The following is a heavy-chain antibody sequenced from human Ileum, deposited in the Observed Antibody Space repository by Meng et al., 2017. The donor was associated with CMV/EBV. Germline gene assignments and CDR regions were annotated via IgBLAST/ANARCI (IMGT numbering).Heavy chain of an antibody. CDR1: DGSFSDYF. CDR2: INHSGRA. CDR3: ARGQRITLVRGGRFDP. V-gene: IGHV4-34*01. D-gene: IGHD3-10*01. Sequence: DGSFSDYFWAWVRQPPGKGLEWLGEINHSGRANYNSSLKSRVTILIDTSKNQFSLKLSSVTVADTAVYYCARGQRITLVRGGRFDPWGQGTLVTVSS. J-gene: IGHJ5*02.